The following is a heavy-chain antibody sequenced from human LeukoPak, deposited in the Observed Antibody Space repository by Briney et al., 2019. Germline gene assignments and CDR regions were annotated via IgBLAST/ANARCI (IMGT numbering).Heavy chain of an antibody. J-gene: IGHJ4*02. V-gene: IGHV4-39*01. CDR3: ARQHYYYDSSGXPFDY. Sequence: PSETLSLTCTVSGGSISSSSYYWGWIRQPPGKGLEWIGSIYYSGSTYYNPSLKSRVTISVDTSKNQFSLKLSSVTAADTAVYYCARQHYYYDSSGXPFDYWGQGTLVTVSS. CDR1: GGSISSSSYY. D-gene: IGHD3-22*01. CDR2: IYYSGST.